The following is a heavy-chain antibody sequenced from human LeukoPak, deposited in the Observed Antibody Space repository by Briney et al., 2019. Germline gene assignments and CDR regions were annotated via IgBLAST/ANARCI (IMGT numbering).Heavy chain of an antibody. D-gene: IGHD3-9*01. CDR2: ISYDGSNK. V-gene: IGHV3-30-3*01. CDR1: GFTFSSYA. J-gene: IGHJ4*02. CDR3: ASVALRDYDILTGYYSRDY. Sequence: GGSLRLSCAASGFTFSSYAMHWVRQAPGKGLEGVAVISYDGSNKYYADSVKGRFTISRDNSKNTLYLQMNSLRAEDTAVYYCASVALRDYDILTGYYSRDYWGQGTLVTVSS.